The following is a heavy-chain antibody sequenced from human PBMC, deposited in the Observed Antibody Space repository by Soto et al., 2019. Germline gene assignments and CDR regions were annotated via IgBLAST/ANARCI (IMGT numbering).Heavy chain of an antibody. V-gene: IGHV3-23*01. Sequence: GGPLRLSCEASGLTFSSYAMNWVRQVPGKGLEWVSGISASGSSTSYTDSVKGRCTISRDNSKNTVFLQLYSLRGEDTAIYYCWKVRINMMRGVKTLHYWGQGTLVTVSA. CDR3: WKVRINMMRGVKTLHY. CDR2: ISASGSST. CDR1: GLTFSSYA. D-gene: IGHD3-10*01. J-gene: IGHJ4*02.